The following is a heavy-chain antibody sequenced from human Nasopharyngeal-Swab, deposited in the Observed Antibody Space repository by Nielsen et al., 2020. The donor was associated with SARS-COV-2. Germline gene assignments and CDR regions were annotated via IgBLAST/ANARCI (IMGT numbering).Heavy chain of an antibody. D-gene: IGHD2-2*01. CDR1: GFTFSSYW. J-gene: IGHJ6*02. CDR3: ARDYCSSTSCQRYYYYYYGMDV. V-gene: IGHV3-7*03. Sequence: GGSLRLSCAASGFTFSSYWMSWVRQAPGKGLEWVANIKQDGSEKYYVDSAKGRFTISRDNAKNSLYLQMNSLRAEDTAVYYCARDYCSSTSCQRYYYYYYGMDVWGQGTTVTVSS. CDR2: IKQDGSEK.